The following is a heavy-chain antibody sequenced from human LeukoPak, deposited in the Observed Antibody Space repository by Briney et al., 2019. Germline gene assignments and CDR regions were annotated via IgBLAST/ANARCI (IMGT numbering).Heavy chain of an antibody. CDR2: INPNSGGT. D-gene: IGHD3-9*01. CDR1: GYTFTGYY. V-gene: IGHV1-2*02. J-gene: IGHJ5*02. CDR3: ARGMRGRYDILTGITNWFDP. Sequence: RASVKVSCKASGYTFTGYYMHWVRQAPGQGLEWMGCINPNSGGTNYAQKFQGRVTMTRDTSISTAYMELSRLRSDDTAVYYCARGMRGRYDILTGITNWFDPWGQGTLVTVSS.